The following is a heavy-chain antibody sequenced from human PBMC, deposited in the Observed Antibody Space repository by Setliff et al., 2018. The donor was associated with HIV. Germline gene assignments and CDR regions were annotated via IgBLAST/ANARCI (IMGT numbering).Heavy chain of an antibody. J-gene: IGHJ4*02. CDR3: ARERLSRLGFDY. V-gene: IGHV4-61*09. D-gene: IGHD1-1*01. CDR1: GDSISSGSHY. Sequence: SETLSLTCTVSGDSISSGSHYWSWIRQPAGKGLEWIGHIYTGGNANYNPSLQSRVTISVDTSKNQFSLMLGSMTTADTAVYYCARERLSRLGFDYWGQGTLVTVSS. CDR2: IYTGGNA.